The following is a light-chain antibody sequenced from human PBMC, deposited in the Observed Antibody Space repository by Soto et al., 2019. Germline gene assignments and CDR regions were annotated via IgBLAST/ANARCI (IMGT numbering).Light chain of an antibody. J-gene: IGKJ1*01. V-gene: IGKV2-30*02. CDR1: QSLVHSNGNTF. CDR3: MQGTYAPKT. Sequence: EVVMTQSPLSLPVTLGQPASISCRSSQSLVHSNGNTFLTWLQQRPGQSPRRLIYKVSIRDSGVSDRFSGSGSGTDFTLKISRVEAEDVGVYYCMQGTYAPKTFGQGTMVEI. CDR2: KVS.